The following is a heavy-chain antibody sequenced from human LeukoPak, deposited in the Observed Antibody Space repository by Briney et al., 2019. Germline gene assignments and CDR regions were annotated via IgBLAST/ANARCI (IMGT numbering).Heavy chain of an antibody. CDR1: GGSISSSSYY. D-gene: IGHD6-13*01. J-gene: IGHJ4*02. CDR3: ARFVAAAGYYFDY. CDR2: IYYSGGT. V-gene: IGHV4-39*01. Sequence: PSETLSLTCTVSGGSISSSSYYWGWIRQPPGKGLEWIGSIYYSGGTYYNPSLKSRVTIPVDTSKNQFSLKLSSVTAADTAVYYCARFVAAAGYYFDYWGQGTLVTVSS.